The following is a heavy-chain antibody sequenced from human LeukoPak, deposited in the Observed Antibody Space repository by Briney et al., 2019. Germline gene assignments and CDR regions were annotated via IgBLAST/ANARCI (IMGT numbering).Heavy chain of an antibody. CDR3: ARDQQADNSGYYSLSFDY. Sequence: GASVKVSCKASGYTFTSYGISWVRQAPGQGLEWMGWISAYNGNTNYAQKLQGRVTMTTDTSTSTAYMELRSLRSDDTAVYYCARDQQADNSGYYSLSFDYWGQGTLVTVSS. D-gene: IGHD3-22*01. V-gene: IGHV1-18*01. CDR2: ISAYNGNT. CDR1: GYTFTSYG. J-gene: IGHJ4*02.